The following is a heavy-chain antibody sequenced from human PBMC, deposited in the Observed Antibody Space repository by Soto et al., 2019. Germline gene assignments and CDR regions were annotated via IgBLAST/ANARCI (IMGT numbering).Heavy chain of an antibody. V-gene: IGHV4-39*01. CDR2: VYYSGST. Sequence: QLQLQESGPGLVKPSETLSLTCTVSGGSVSSSSYYWGWVRQPPGKGLEWIGSVYYSGSTYYNPSLGSRVTISVDKSNNQFSLKLMSLSAADTAVYYCGRLEGLATISYYFDYWGQGTLVTVSS. CDR1: GGSVSSSSYY. CDR3: GRLEGLATISYYFDY. J-gene: IGHJ4*02. D-gene: IGHD3-9*01.